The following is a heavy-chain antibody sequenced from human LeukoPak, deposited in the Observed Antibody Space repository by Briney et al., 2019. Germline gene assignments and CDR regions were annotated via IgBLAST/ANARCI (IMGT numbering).Heavy chain of an antibody. CDR3: ARTQGAYWSGASCEGMDV. J-gene: IGHJ6*02. CDR1: GFTFSTYS. CDR2: ISTSHRYI. Sequence: PGGSLRLSCAAPGFTFSTYSMDWVRQAPGKGLEWVASISTSHRYIYYADSVKGRFTISRDNARNSLYLQMSSLRAEDTAVYYCARTQGAYWSGASCEGMDVWGQGTTVTVSS. D-gene: IGHD2-15*01. V-gene: IGHV3-21*01.